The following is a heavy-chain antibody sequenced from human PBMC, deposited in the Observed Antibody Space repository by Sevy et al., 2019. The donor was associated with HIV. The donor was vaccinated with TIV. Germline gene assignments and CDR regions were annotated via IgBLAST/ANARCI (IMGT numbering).Heavy chain of an antibody. CDR2: ISGSGGST. CDR1: GFTFSSYA. D-gene: IGHD3-3*01. Sequence: GGSLRLSCAASGFTFSSYAMSWVRQAPGKGLEWVSAISGSGGSTYYADSVKGRFTIPRDNSKNTLYLQMNSLRAEDTAVYYCAKGDNYDFWSGYQAFDYWGQGTLVTVSS. CDR3: AKGDNYDFWSGYQAFDY. J-gene: IGHJ4*02. V-gene: IGHV3-23*01.